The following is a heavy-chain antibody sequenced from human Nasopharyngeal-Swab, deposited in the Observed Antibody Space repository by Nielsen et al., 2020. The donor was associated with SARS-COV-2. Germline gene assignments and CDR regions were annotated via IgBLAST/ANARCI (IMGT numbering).Heavy chain of an antibody. D-gene: IGHD1-26*01. J-gene: IGHJ6*03. V-gene: IGHV3-21*01. CDR1: GFTFSSYS. Sequence: GGSLRLSCAASGFTFSSYSMNWVRQAPGKGLEWVSSISSSSYIYYADSVKGRFTISRDNAKNSLYLQMNSLRAEDTAVYYCARVGGATNHYYYYMDVWGKGTTVTVSS. CDR3: ARVGGATNHYYYYMDV. CDR2: ISSSSYI.